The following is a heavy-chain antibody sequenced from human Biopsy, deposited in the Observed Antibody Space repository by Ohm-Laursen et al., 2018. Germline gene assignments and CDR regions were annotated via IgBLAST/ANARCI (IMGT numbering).Heavy chain of an antibody. CDR3: ARDRPSVSTYGVD. D-gene: IGHD3-3*01. CDR2: SSAYNGKT. J-gene: IGHJ4*02. CDR1: GYTFSMYA. V-gene: IGHV1-18*01. Sequence: SSVKVSSKASGYTFSMYAIIWVRQAPGQGLEWMGWSSAYNGKTNYAQKFQGRLPRTTDTSTSTAYMELRSLRSDDTAVCYCARDRPSVSTYGVDWGQGTLVTVSS.